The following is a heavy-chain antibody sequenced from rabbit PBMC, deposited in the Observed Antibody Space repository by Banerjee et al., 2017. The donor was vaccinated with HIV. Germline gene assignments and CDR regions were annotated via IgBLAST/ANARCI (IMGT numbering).Heavy chain of an antibody. CDR3: ARSGSVYGYPIYFNL. Sequence: QQQLEESGGGLVKPEGSLTLTCTASGFSFSSSYYMCWVRQAPGKGLEWIACIDTGSTASTYYATWAKGRFTISKTSSTTVTLQMTSLTAADTATYFCARSGSVYGYPIYFNLWGPGTLVTVS. CDR1: GFSFSSSYY. J-gene: IGHJ4*01. CDR2: IDTGSTAST. V-gene: IGHV1S45*01. D-gene: IGHD6-1*01.